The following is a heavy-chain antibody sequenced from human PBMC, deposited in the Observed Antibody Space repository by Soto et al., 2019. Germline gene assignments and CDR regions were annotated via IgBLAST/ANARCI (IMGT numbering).Heavy chain of an antibody. J-gene: IGHJ4*02. D-gene: IGHD5-18*01. CDR1: GFLVNSAY. CDR3: ARSGYSFAWGY. CDR2: INSDGST. Sequence: EVQLVESGGGLIPPGGSLRLSCAASGFLVNSAYMTWVRQAPGKGLEWLSMINSDGSTLYAESVKGRFTISRDKSKNRVDLQMNSLRAEDTAMYYCARSGYSFAWGYWGQGTLVIVTS. V-gene: IGHV3-53*01.